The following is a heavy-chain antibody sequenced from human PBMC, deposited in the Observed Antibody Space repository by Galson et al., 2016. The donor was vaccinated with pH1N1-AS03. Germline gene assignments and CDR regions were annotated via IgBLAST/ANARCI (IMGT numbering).Heavy chain of an antibody. V-gene: IGHV1-3*04. D-gene: IGHD3-22*01. CDR2: INTDTGYT. CDR3: ARNSSGGGGLDH. Sequence: SVKVSCKASGYTFTSHVVDWVRQAPGQSLEWMGWINTDTGYTKYSQKFQGRVTITKDTSATTAYMELNSLTYEDTAVYYWARNSSGGGGLDHWGQGTLVTVSS. CDR1: GYTFTSHV. J-gene: IGHJ4*02.